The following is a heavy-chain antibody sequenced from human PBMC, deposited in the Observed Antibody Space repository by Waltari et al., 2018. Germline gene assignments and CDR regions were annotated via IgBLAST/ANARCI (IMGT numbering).Heavy chain of an antibody. J-gene: IGHJ4*02. D-gene: IGHD1-26*01. CDR1: GFPFSRYS. V-gene: IGHV3-21*04. CDR3: AKEVGASY. CDR2: ISSSSSYI. Sequence: EVQLVESGGGLVKPGGSLRLSCAASGFPFSRYSRNWVRQAPGKGLECVSAISSSSSYIYYADSVKGRFTISRDNAKNTLYLQMNSLRAEDTAVYYCAKEVGASYWGQGTLVTVSS.